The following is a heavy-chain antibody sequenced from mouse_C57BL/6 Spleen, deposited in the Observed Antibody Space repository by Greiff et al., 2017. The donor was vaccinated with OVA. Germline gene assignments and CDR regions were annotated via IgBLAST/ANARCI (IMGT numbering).Heavy chain of an antibody. CDR3: ARYDGSSYCAFDF. CDR1: GYTFTGYW. Sequence: QVQLQQSGAELMKPGASVKLSCKASGYTFTGYWIEWVKQRPGQGLEWIGEIYPGNGNTNYNEKFKGKATLTADTSSNTAYMQLSSLTTEDSAIYSGARYDGSSYCAFDFWGTGTTVTVSS. D-gene: IGHD2-3*01. CDR2: IYPGNGNT. V-gene: IGHV1-9*01. J-gene: IGHJ4*01.